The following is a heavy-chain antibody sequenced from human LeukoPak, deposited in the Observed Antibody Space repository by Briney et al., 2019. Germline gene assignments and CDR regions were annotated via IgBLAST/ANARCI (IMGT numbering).Heavy chain of an antibody. CDR2: INPSGGTT. D-gene: IGHD2-2*01. CDR3: ARDRCSSTSCYVEGPSDSYNWFDP. V-gene: IGHV1-46*01. J-gene: IGHJ5*02. CDR1: GYTFTSYG. Sequence: GASVKVSCKASGYTFTSYGISWVRQAPGQGLEWMGIINPSGGTTTYAQKFQGRVTMTRDTSTSTVYMELSSLRSEDTAVYYCARDRCSSTSCYVEGPSDSYNWFDPWGQGTLVTVSS.